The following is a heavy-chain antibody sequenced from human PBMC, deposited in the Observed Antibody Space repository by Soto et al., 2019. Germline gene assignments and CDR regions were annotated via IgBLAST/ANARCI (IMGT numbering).Heavy chain of an antibody. CDR2: INPSGGST. CDR1: GYTFTSYY. D-gene: IGHD2-15*01. V-gene: IGHV1-46*01. CDR3: ARDGGADCSGGSCYSGLRYYYYGMDV. Sequence: VQLVQSGAEVKKPGASVKVSCKASGYTFTSYYMHWVRQAPGQGLEWMGIINPSGGSTSYAQKFQGRVTMTRDTSTSTVYMELSSLRSEDTAVYYCARDGGADCSGGSCYSGLRYYYYGMDVWGQGTTVTVSS. J-gene: IGHJ6*02.